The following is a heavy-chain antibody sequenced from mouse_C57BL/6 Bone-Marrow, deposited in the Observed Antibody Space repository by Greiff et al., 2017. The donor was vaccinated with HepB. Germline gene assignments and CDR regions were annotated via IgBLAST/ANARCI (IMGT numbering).Heavy chain of an antibody. D-gene: IGHD1-2*01. V-gene: IGHV14-2*01. CDR1: GFNIKDYY. CDR2: IDPEDGET. Sequence: EVQLVESGAELVKPGASVKLSCTASGFNIKDYYMHWVKQRTEQGLEWIGRIDPEDGETKYAPKFQGKATITADTTSNTAYLQLSSLTSEDTAVYYCARRDTTAVGYFDYWGQGTTLTVSS. CDR3: ARRDTTAVGYFDY. J-gene: IGHJ2*01.